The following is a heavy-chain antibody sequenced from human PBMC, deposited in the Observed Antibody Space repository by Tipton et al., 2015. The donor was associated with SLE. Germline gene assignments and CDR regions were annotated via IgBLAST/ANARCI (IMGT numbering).Heavy chain of an antibody. CDR3: ARLAMVRGVMMGNWYFDL. CDR2: IYQSGGT. Sequence: GLVKPSETLSLTCTVSGYSISSGYYWGWIRQPPGKGLEWIGSIYQSGGTYYNPSLESRVTISVDTSKNRFSLKLSSVTAADTAVYYCARLAMVRGVMMGNWYFDLWGRGTLVIVSS. V-gene: IGHV4-38-2*02. J-gene: IGHJ2*01. D-gene: IGHD3-10*01. CDR1: GYSISSGYY.